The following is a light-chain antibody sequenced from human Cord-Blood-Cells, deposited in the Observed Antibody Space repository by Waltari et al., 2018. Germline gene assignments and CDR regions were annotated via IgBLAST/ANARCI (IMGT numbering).Light chain of an antibody. CDR3: QQYNSYSEYT. Sequence: DIQMTQSPSTLSASVGDSVTIPCRASQSISSWLAWYQQKPGKAPTLLIYKASSLASGVPSRFSGSGSGTEFTLTIGSLQPDDFATYYCQQYNSYSEYTFGQGTKLEIK. CDR2: KAS. V-gene: IGKV1-5*03. J-gene: IGKJ2*01. CDR1: QSISSW.